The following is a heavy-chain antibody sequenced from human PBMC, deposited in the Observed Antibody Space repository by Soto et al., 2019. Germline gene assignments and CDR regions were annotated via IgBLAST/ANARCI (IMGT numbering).Heavy chain of an antibody. CDR2: ISCDGSNK. J-gene: IGHJ3*02. Sequence: QVPLVESGGGVVQPGRSLRLSCAASGFTFSTDGMHWVRQAPGKGLEWVAVISCDGSNKFYVDSVKGRFTISRDNSKKALYLQMNSLRAEDMAVDYCAMTRLEWLSDEACDIGGQGTMGTVSS. V-gene: IGHV3-30*03. D-gene: IGHD3-3*01. CDR3: AMTRLEWLSDEACDI. CDR1: GFTFSTDG.